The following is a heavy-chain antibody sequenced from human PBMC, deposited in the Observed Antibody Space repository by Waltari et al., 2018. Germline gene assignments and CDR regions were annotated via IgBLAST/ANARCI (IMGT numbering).Heavy chain of an antibody. Sequence: QVQLQQWGAGLLKPSETLSLPCAVYGGSFSGYYWSWLRQPPGKGLEWIGEINHSGSTNYNPSLKSRVTISVDTSKNQFSLKLSSVTAADTAVYYCARGSRLRYFSYWYFDLWGRGTLVTVSS. CDR1: GGSFSGYY. J-gene: IGHJ2*01. CDR3: ARGSRLRYFSYWYFDL. CDR2: INHSGST. D-gene: IGHD3-9*01. V-gene: IGHV4-34*01.